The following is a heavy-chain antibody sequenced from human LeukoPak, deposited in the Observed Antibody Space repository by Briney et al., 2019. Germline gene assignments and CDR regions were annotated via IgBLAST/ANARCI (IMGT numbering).Heavy chain of an antibody. CDR2: IHPDTGGT. Sequence: ASVKVSCKASGYTFTGFYFHWMRQAPGLGLEWVGCIHPDTGGTNYAQNFQGRVTMTRDTSITTAYMELRSLRSEDTAVYYCARGSGYSYGYYFDYWGQGTLVTVSS. D-gene: IGHD5-18*01. V-gene: IGHV1-2*02. J-gene: IGHJ4*02. CDR1: GYTFTGFY. CDR3: ARGSGYSYGYYFDY.